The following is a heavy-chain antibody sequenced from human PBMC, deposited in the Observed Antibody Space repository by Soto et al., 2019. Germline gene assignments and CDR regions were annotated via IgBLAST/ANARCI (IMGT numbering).Heavy chain of an antibody. CDR1: GGSISSYC. D-gene: IGHD6-13*01. V-gene: IGHV4-59*01. Sequence: SETLSLTCTVSGGSISSYCWSWIRQPPGKGLEWIGYIYYSGSTNYNPSLKSRVTISVDTSKNQFSLKLSSVTAADTAVYYCARVSSSWYFDYWGQATLVTVSS. CDR3: ARVSSSWYFDY. J-gene: IGHJ4*02. CDR2: IYYSGST.